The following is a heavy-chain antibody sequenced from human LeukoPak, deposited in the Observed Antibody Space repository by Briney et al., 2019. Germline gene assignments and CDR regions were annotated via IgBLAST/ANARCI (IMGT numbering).Heavy chain of an antibody. V-gene: IGHV4-59*01. CDR2: IYYSGST. CDR3: ARDANYYYYYMDV. J-gene: IGHJ6*03. CDR1: GGSISSYY. Sequence: SETLSLTCTVSGGSISSYYWSWIRQPPGKGLEWIGYIYYSGSTNYNPSLKSRVTISVDTSKNQFSLKLSSVTAADTAVYYCARDANYYYYYMDVWGKGTTVTVSS.